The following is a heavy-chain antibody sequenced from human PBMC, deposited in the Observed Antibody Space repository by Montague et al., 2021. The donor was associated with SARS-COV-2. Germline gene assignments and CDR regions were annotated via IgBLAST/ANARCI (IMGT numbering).Heavy chain of an antibody. V-gene: IGHV3-13*01. CDR3: ARADSVGVWLSPGAFDI. CDR2: IGPAGDT. J-gene: IGHJ3*02. Sequence: SLRLSCAASGFTFSSYDMHWVRQATGKGLEWVSAIGPAGDTYYPGSVKGRFTISRENAKNSLYLQMNSLSAGDTAVYYCARADSVGVWLSPGAFDIWGQGTMVTVSS. D-gene: IGHD3-22*01. CDR1: GFTFSSYD.